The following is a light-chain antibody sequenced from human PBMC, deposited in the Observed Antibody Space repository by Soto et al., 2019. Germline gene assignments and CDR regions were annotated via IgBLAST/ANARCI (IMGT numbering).Light chain of an antibody. J-gene: IGKJ5*01. CDR1: QSVSSSY. CDR3: KQYGSSLIT. CDR2: GAS. V-gene: IGKV3-20*01. Sequence: EIVLTQSPGTLSLSPGERATLSCRASQSVSSSYLAWYQQKPGQAPRLLIYGASSRATGIPDRFSGSGSGTDFPLTISRLEPEDFAVYYCKQYGSSLITFGQGTRLEIK.